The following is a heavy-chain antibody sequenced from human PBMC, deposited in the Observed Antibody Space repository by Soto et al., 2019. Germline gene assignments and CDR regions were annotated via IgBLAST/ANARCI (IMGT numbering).Heavy chain of an antibody. D-gene: IGHD3-10*01. CDR3: ARVYGSGSYIAFDI. Sequence: QVQLVQSGAEGKKPGASVKDSCKASGYTFTQYGISWVRQAPGKGLAWMGWISALNGNTKYVENFQDRVTMTTDTSTNTSYMELRSLRSDDTAMYYCARVYGSGSYIAFDIWGQGTMVTVSS. CDR2: ISALNGNT. J-gene: IGHJ3*02. V-gene: IGHV1-18*01. CDR1: GYTFTQYG.